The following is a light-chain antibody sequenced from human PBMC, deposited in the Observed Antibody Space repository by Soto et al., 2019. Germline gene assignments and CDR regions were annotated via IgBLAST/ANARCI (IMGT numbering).Light chain of an antibody. Sequence: DIQMTQSPSTLSASVGDRVTITCRASQSISSWLAWYQQKPGKAPKLLIYDASSLESGVPSRFSGSGSGTEFSLTISILQPDDFSTYYCQQDNSYYTFGQGTKLEIK. CDR1: QSISSW. J-gene: IGKJ2*01. CDR3: QQDNSYYT. V-gene: IGKV1-5*01. CDR2: DAS.